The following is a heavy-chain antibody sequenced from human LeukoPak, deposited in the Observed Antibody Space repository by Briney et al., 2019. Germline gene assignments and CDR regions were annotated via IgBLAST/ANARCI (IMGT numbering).Heavy chain of an antibody. CDR2: INHSGST. CDR1: GGSFSGYY. Sequence: SETLSLTCAVYGGSFSGYYWSWIRQPPGKGLEWIGEINHSGSTNYNPSLKSRVTISVDASKNQFSLKLSSVTAADTAVYYCARVFKLLGDYVWGSYRPPNSYFDYWGQGTLVTVSS. J-gene: IGHJ4*02. D-gene: IGHD3-16*02. CDR3: ARVFKLLGDYVWGSYRPPNSYFDY. V-gene: IGHV4-34*01.